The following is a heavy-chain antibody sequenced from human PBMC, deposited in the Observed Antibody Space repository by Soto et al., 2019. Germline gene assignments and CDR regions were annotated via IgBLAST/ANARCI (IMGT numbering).Heavy chain of an antibody. D-gene: IGHD4-17*01. V-gene: IGHV3-11*01. CDR3: ARDGTEYYGEYGDY. Sequence: QVQLVESGGGLVKPGGSLRLSCATSGFTFSDYYMSWIRQAPGKGLEWVSYIGTRGNTKYYADSVRGRFTISRYNAKNSLYLPMNSLRADYTAVDYCARDGTEYYGEYGDYWGQGIAATVSS. CDR2: IGTRGNTK. CDR1: GFTFSDYY. J-gene: IGHJ4*02.